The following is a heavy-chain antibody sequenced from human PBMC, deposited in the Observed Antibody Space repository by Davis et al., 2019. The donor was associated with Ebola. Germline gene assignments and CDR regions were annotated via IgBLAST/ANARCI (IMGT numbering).Heavy chain of an antibody. D-gene: IGHD2-15*01. V-gene: IGHV1-3*01. CDR1: GYTFTGYY. CDR3: ARDGGGVVVNWFDP. J-gene: IGHJ5*02. CDR2: INAGNGNT. Sequence: AASVKVSCKASGYTFTGYYMHWVRQAPGQRLEWMGWINAGNGNTKYSQKFQGRVTITRDTSASTAYMELSSLRSEDTAVYYCARDGGGVVVNWFDPWGQGTLVTVSS.